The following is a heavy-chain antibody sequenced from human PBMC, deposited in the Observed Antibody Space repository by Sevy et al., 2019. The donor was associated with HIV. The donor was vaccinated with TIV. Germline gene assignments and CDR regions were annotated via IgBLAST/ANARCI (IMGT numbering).Heavy chain of an antibody. J-gene: IGHJ4*02. D-gene: IGHD1-7*01. V-gene: IGHV3-21*01. CDR3: ARGENWNYAGY. CDR2: ISGISNYI. Sequence: GGSLRLSCAASGFTFSSYSMNWVRQAPGKGLEWVSSISGISNYIYYADSLKGLFTISRDNAKNSLYLEMNSLRVEDTAVYYCARGENWNYAGYWGQGTLVTVSS. CDR1: GFTFSSYS.